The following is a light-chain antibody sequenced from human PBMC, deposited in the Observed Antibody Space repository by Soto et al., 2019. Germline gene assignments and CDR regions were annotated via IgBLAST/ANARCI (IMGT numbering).Light chain of an antibody. V-gene: IGKV3-20*01. Sequence: EIVLTQSPGTLSLSPGESATLSCRASQSVSSSYLAWYQQKPGQAPRLLIYGASSRATGIPDRFSGSGSGTDFTLTISRLEPEDFAVYYCQQYGSSPRITVGGGTKVEIK. CDR3: QQYGSSPRIT. J-gene: IGKJ4*01. CDR1: QSVSSSY. CDR2: GAS.